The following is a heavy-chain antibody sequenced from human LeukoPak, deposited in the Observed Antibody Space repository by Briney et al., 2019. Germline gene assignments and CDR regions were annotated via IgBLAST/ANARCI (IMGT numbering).Heavy chain of an antibody. D-gene: IGHD3-22*01. CDR1: GGSFSGYY. J-gene: IGHJ4*02. CDR2: INHSGST. V-gene: IGHV4-34*01. Sequence: ASETLSLTCAVYGGSFSGYYWSWIRQPPGKGLEWIGEINHSGSTNYNPSLKSRVTISVDTSKNHFSLKLSSVTAADTAVYYCAIYDSSGYYYPGPFDYWGQGTLVTVSS. CDR3: AIYDSSGYYYPGPFDY.